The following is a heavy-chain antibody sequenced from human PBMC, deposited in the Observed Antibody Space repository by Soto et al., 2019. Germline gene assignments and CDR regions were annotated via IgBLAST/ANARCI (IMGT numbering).Heavy chain of an antibody. D-gene: IGHD6-19*01. J-gene: IGHJ3*02. CDR1: GFTFSNAW. CDR3: TTDAYSSGWDDAFDI. Sequence: GGSLRLSCAASGFTFSNAWMSWVRQAPGKGLEWVGRIKSKTDGGTTDYAAPVKGRFTISRDDSKNTLYLQMNSLKTEDTAVYYCTTDAYSSGWDDAFDIWGQGTMVTVSS. V-gene: IGHV3-15*01. CDR2: IKSKTDGGTT.